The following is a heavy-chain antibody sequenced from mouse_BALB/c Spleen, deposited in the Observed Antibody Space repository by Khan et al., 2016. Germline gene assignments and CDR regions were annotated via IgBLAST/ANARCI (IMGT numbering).Heavy chain of an antibody. CDR3: NPIYYGNDVYFDY. D-gene: IGHD2-2*01. CDR2: IDPENGDT. J-gene: IGHJ2*01. CDR1: VFNIKDYY. V-gene: IGHV14-4*02. Sequence: VQLQQSGAELVRSGASVKLSCTATVFNIKDYYMHWVKQRPEQGLEWIGWIDPENGDTEYAPNFQGKATMTADTSSNAAYLQFSSLTSEDSAVYYSNPIYYGNDVYFDYWGQGTTLTVSS.